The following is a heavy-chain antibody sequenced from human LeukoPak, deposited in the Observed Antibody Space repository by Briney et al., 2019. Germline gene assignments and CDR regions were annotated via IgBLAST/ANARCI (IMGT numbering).Heavy chain of an antibody. J-gene: IGHJ4*02. CDR2: ISNSGGRT. D-gene: IGHD5-12*01. Sequence: SGGSLRLSCAASGFTFSSYAMSWVRQAPGKGLEWVSPISNSGGRTFYTDSVKGRFTISRDNSKITLYLQMNSLRAEDTAVYYCAKSYNGYESKPDYWGQGTLVTGSS. CDR3: AKSYNGYESKPDY. V-gene: IGHV3-23*01. CDR1: GFTFSSYA.